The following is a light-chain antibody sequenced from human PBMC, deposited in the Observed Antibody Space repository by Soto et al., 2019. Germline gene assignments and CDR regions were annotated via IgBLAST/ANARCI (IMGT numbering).Light chain of an antibody. Sequence: QSALTQPASVSGSPGQSFTISCTGTSSDVGSYNLVSWYQQHPGKAPKLMIYEGGKRPSGVSDRFSGSKSGNTASLTISGLQAEDEADYYCCTYAGGTTWVFGGGTQLTVL. V-gene: IGLV2-23*01. CDR2: EGG. CDR1: SSDVGSYNL. J-gene: IGLJ3*02. CDR3: CTYAGGTTWV.